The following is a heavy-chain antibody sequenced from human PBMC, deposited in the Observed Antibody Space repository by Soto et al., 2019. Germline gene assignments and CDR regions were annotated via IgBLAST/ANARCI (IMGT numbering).Heavy chain of an antibody. J-gene: IGHJ6*02. CDR3: ARAPTERLFGELGPYYYYGIDV. Sequence: SVKVSCKASGGTFSSYAISWVRQAPGQGLEWMGGIIPIFGTANYAQQFQGRVTITADESTSTAYMELSSLRSEDTAVYYCARAPTERLFGELGPYYYYGIDVWGQGTTVTVSS. V-gene: IGHV1-69*13. D-gene: IGHD2-21*01. CDR1: GGTFSSYA. CDR2: IIPIFGTA.